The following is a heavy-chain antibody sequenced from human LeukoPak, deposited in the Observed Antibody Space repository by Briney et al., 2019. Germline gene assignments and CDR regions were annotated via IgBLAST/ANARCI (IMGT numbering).Heavy chain of an antibody. Sequence: GASVKVSCKASGYTFTGYYMHWVRQAPGQGLEWMGWINPNSGGTNYAQKFQGRVTMTGDTSISTAYMELNRLTFDDTAVYYCGRNRLGKAFDIWGQGTMVTISS. CDR1: GYTFTGYY. CDR2: INPNSGGT. V-gene: IGHV1-2*02. CDR3: GRNRLGKAFDI. D-gene: IGHD7-27*01. J-gene: IGHJ3*02.